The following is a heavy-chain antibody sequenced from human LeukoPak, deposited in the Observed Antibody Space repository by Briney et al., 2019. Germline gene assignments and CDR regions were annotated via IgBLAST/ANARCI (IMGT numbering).Heavy chain of an antibody. Sequence: PGGSLRLSCAASGFTFSIYSLTWVRQAPGKGLEWVSSISSTSTYIYYADSVKGRFTISRDNAQNSLYLQMNSLRAEDTAVYSCARVAAGAETHTLHYHYMDVWGKGTTVTVFS. D-gene: IGHD6-13*01. V-gene: IGHV3-21*01. CDR3: ARVAAGAETHTLHYHYMDV. CDR2: ISSTSTYI. CDR1: GFTFSIYS. J-gene: IGHJ6*03.